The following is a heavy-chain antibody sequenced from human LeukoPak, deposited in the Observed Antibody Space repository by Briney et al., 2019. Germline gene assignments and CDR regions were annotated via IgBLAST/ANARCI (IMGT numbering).Heavy chain of an antibody. J-gene: IGHJ4*02. V-gene: IGHV3-74*01. CDR3: VRGRNYVLY. D-gene: IGHD3-10*02. CDR1: GLSFSTSW. Sequence: HPGGSLRVSCAVSGLSFSTSWMHWVRQAPGKGLVWVSRINSDGSSTTYADSVKGRFTISRDNAKDTLYLQMNSLRAEDTAVYYCVRGRNYVLYWGQGTLVTVSS. CDR2: INSDGSST.